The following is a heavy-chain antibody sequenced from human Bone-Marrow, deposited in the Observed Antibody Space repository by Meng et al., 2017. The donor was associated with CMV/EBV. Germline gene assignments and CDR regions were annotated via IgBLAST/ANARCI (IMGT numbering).Heavy chain of an antibody. J-gene: IGHJ3*02. D-gene: IGHD1-26*01. CDR1: GGSISSYY. V-gene: IGHV4-59*01. CDR3: ARGDSGSHVNFAFDI. CDR2: IYYSGGT. Sequence: SETLSLTCTVSGGSISSYYWSWIRQPPGKGLEWIGYIYYSGGTNYNPSLKSRVTISVYTSTKQFSLKLSSVTAADTAVYYFARGDSGSHVNFAFDIWGQGTRVTVSS.